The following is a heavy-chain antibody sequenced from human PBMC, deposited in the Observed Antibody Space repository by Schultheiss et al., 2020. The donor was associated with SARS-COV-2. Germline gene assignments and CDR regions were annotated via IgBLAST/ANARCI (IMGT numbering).Heavy chain of an antibody. CDR2: IYYSGST. J-gene: IGHJ6*03. Sequence: SETLSLTCTVSGVSISSSAYYWGWIRQPPGKGLEWIGSIYYSGSTYYNTPLKSRVTISVDTSKNQFSLKLASVTAADTAMYYCAREQQLATTFYYFYYYMDVWGKGTAVTVSS. D-gene: IGHD6-13*01. CDR3: AREQQLATTFYYFYYYMDV. CDR1: GVSISSSAYY. V-gene: IGHV4-39*02.